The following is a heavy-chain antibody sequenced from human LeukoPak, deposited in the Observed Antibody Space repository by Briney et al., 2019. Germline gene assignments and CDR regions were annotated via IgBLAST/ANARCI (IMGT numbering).Heavy chain of an antibody. CDR2: ISAYNGNT. Sequence: ASVKVSCKASGYTFTSYGISWVRQAPGQGLEWMGWISAYNGNTNYAQKLQGRVTMTTDTSTCTAYMELRSLRSDDTAVYYCARDRRRDYDYVWGSCRYAPSFDYWGQGTLVTVSS. V-gene: IGHV1-18*01. CDR1: GYTFTSYG. CDR3: ARDRRRDYDYVWGSCRYAPSFDY. J-gene: IGHJ4*02. D-gene: IGHD3-16*02.